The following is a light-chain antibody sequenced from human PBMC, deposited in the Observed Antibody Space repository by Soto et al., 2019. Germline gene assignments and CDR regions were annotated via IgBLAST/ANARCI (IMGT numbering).Light chain of an antibody. CDR2: GAS. J-gene: IGKJ1*01. CDR3: QQYGSSPPWT. CDR1: QSISTSY. V-gene: IGKV3-20*01. Sequence: ENVLTQSPGTLSLSPGERAALCCRASQSISTSYLAWYQQKPGQAPRLLIYGASSRATGIPDRFSGTGSGTDFTLTISRLEPEDFAVYYCQQYGSSPPWTFGQGTKVEIK.